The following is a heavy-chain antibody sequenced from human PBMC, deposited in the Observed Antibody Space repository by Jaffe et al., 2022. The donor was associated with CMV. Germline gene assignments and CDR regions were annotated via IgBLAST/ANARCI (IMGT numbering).Heavy chain of an antibody. D-gene: IGHD2-15*01. CDR2: ISSSGSTI. CDR3: AREKGGNYFDY. J-gene: IGHJ4*02. Sequence: EVQLVESGGGLVQPGGSLRLSCAASGFTFSSYEMNWVRQAPGKGLEWVSYISSSGSTIYYADSVKGRFTISRDNAKNSLYLQMNSLRAEDTAVYYCAREKGGNYFDYWGQGTLVTVSS. V-gene: IGHV3-48*03. CDR1: GFTFSSYE.